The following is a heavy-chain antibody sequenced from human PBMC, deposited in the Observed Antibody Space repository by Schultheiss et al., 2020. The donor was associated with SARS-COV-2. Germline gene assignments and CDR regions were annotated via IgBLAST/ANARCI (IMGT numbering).Heavy chain of an antibody. CDR1: GFTVSSNY. J-gene: IGHJ3*02. V-gene: IGHV3-23*01. Sequence: GGSLRLSCAASGFTVSSNYMSWVRQAPGKGLEWVSAISGSGASTYYADSVKGRFTISRDNSKNTLYLQMNSLRAEDTAVYYCARRSYDFWSGYNRVDAFDIWGQGTMVTVSS. CDR2: ISGSGAST. CDR3: ARRSYDFWSGYNRVDAFDI. D-gene: IGHD3-3*01.